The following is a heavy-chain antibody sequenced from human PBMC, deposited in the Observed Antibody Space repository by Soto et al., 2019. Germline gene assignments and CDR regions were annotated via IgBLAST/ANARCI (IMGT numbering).Heavy chain of an antibody. CDR3: AREARSNTVTSYFDY. D-gene: IGHD4-4*01. Sequence: GGSLRLSCVASGFSFSNYAMNWVRQAPGKGLEWVSGISGSGGSAFFAHSVRGRFTISRDNSKNTVFLQMNGLRPEDTAVYYCAREARSNTVTSYFDYWGQGTLVTVSS. V-gene: IGHV3-23*01. CDR2: ISGSGGSA. CDR1: GFSFSNYA. J-gene: IGHJ4*02.